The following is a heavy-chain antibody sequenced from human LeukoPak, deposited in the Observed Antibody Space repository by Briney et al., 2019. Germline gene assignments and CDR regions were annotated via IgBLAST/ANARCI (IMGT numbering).Heavy chain of an antibody. CDR3: AVRGGYYDSSGYYYDFDY. CDR1: GFTFTSSA. D-gene: IGHD3-22*01. V-gene: IGHV1-58*02. Sequence: SVKVSCKASGFTFTSSAMQWVRQARGQRLEWIGWIVVGSGNTNYAQKFQERVTITRDMSTSTAYMELSSLRSEDTAVYYCAVRGGYYDSSGYYYDFDYWGQGTLVTV. J-gene: IGHJ4*02. CDR2: IVVGSGNT.